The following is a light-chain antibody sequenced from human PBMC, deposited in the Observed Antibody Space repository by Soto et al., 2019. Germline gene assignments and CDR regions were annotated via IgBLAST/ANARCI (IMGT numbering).Light chain of an antibody. J-gene: IGKJ4*01. CDR1: QSVSSD. CDR2: DAS. CDR3: QHRSNWPST. V-gene: IGKV3-11*01. Sequence: EIVLTQSPATLSLSPGNRATLSCRASQSVSSDLAWYQQKPGQAPRLLIYDASNRANGIPARFSGSGSGTDFTLTITSLEPEDFAVYYCQHRSNWPSTFGGGTKVEIK.